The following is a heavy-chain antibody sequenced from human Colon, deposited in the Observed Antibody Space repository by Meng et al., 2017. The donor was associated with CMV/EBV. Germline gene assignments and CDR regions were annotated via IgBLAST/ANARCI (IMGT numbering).Heavy chain of an antibody. J-gene: IGHJ3*02. Sequence: SLKISCAASGFRFDEYAMHWVRQAPGKGLEWVSVISLDSRNIGYADSVKGRFTISRDNAKNSLYLQMNSLRAEDTAVYYCARDDCSGGSCYSPAFDIWGQGTMVT. CDR2: ISLDSRNI. CDR3: ARDDCSGGSCYSPAFDI. V-gene: IGHV3-9*01. CDR1: GFRFDEYA. D-gene: IGHD2-15*01.